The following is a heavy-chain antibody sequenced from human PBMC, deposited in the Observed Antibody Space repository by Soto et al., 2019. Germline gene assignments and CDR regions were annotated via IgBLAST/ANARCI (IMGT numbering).Heavy chain of an antibody. CDR1: GGSFSNYA. D-gene: IGHD3-9*01. CDR3: ARGWSYDILTGFSY. J-gene: IGHJ4*02. Sequence: QVQLVQSGAEMKKPGSSVKVSCKASGGSFSNYAISWVRQAPGQGLEWMGGITPIFGRANYAQKFQGRVTITADESTSTAYMELSSLRSEDTAIYYCARGWSYDILTGFSYWGQGTLVTVSS. CDR2: ITPIFGRA. V-gene: IGHV1-69*01.